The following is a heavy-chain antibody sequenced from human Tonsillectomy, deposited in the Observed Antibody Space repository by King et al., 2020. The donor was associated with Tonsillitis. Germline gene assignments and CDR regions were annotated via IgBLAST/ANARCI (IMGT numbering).Heavy chain of an antibody. V-gene: IGHV3-30-3*01. D-gene: IGHD1-26*01. J-gene: IGHJ4*02. CDR2: ISFDGSKK. Sequence: VQLVESGGGVVQPGTSLRLSCAASGFTFSSYGMHWVRQAPGKGLEWVAVISFDGSKKNYADSVKGRFTISRDKSKNTLYLQMNSLRAEDTALYYCARDLSGNYAVDCWGQGTLVTVSS. CDR1: GFTFSSYG. CDR3: ARDLSGNYAVDC.